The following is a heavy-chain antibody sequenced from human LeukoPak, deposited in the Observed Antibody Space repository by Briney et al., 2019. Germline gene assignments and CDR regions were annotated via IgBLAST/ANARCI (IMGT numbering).Heavy chain of an antibody. V-gene: IGHV1-18*01. CDR2: ISAYNGNT. Sequence: ASVKVSCKASGYTFTSYGISWVRQAPGQGLEWMGWISAYNGNTNYAQKLQGRVTTTTDTSTSTAYMELRSLRSDDTAVYYCARVGWTNGGHCYYYYYMDVWGKGTTVTVSS. CDR3: ARVGWTNGGHCYYYYYMDV. D-gene: IGHD2-8*01. CDR1: GYTFTSYG. J-gene: IGHJ6*03.